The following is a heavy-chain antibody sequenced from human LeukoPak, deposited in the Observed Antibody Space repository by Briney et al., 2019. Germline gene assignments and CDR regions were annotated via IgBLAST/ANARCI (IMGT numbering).Heavy chain of an antibody. Sequence: PSETLSLTCTVSGYSISSGYYWGWIRQPPGKGLEWIGSIYHSGSTYYNPSLKSRVTISVDTSKNQFSLRLSSVTAADTAVYYCAKLHPLLDAFDIWGQGTMVTVSS. CDR2: IYHSGST. CDR1: GYSISSGYY. V-gene: IGHV4-38-2*02. CDR3: AKLHPLLDAFDI. J-gene: IGHJ3*02. D-gene: IGHD1-26*01.